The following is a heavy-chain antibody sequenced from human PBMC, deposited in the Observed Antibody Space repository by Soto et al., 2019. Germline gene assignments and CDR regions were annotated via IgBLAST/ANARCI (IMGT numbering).Heavy chain of an antibody. J-gene: IGHJ6*02. CDR3: ARVSGHNTGYYSVYFMDV. Sequence: PSQTLSLTCNVSGGSISSGDYYWTWIRQSTGKGLEWIGYIYYTGSTFYSPSLKSRVTISLDTSENHSSLDMNSVTAADTAVYFCARVSGHNTGYYSVYFMDVWGQGTTVTVSS. V-gene: IGHV4-30-4*08. CDR1: GGSISSGDYY. CDR2: IYYTGST. D-gene: IGHD5-18*01.